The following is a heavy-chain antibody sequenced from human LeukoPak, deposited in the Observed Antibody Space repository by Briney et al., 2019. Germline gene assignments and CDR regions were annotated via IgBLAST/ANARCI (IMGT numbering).Heavy chain of an antibody. CDR2: ISSSSII. D-gene: IGHD2-15*01. Sequence: PGGSLRLSCAASGFTFSSYSMNWVRQAPGKGLEWVSYISSSSIIYYADSVKGRFTISRDNAKNSLYLQMNSLRAEDTAVYFCARPECSGGSCYSLSWGQGTLVTVSS. CDR3: ARPECSGGSCYSLS. V-gene: IGHV3-48*01. J-gene: IGHJ4*02. CDR1: GFTFSSYS.